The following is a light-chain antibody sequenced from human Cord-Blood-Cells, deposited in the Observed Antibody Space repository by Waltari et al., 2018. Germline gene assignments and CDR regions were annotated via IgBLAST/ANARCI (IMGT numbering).Light chain of an antibody. V-gene: IGLV2-14*01. J-gene: IGLJ2*01. CDR3: SSYTSSSRV. CDR2: DVS. CDR1: SSDVGGYNY. Sequence: QSALTQPASVSGSPGQSITISCPGTSSDVGGYNYVSWYQQHPGKAPKLMIYDVSNRPSGVSKRFSGSKSGNTASLTISGLQAEDEADYYCSSYTSSSRVFGGGTKLTVL.